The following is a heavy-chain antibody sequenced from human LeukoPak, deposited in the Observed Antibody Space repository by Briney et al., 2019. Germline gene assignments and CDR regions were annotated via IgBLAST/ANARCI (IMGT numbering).Heavy chain of an antibody. CDR1: GFTVSSNY. J-gene: IGHJ5*02. CDR2: IYSGGST. V-gene: IGHV3-66*01. Sequence: GGSLRLSCAASGFTVSSNYMSWVRQAPGKGLEWVSVIYSGGSTYYADSVKGRFTISRDNSKKTLYLQMNSLRAEDTAVYYCARDLYYDSSGYSYPWGQGTLVTVSS. D-gene: IGHD3-22*01. CDR3: ARDLYYDSSGYSYP.